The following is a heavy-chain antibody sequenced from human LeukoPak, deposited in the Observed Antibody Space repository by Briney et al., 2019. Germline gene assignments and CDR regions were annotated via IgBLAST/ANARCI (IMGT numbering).Heavy chain of an antibody. J-gene: IGHJ3*02. Sequence: SQTLSLTCTVSGGSISSGGYYWSWIRQHPGKGLEWIGYIYYSGSTYYNPSLKSRVTMSVDTSKNQFSLKLSSVTAADTAVYYCARHRPLGEAFDIWGQGTMVTVSS. CDR3: ARHRPLGEAFDI. CDR1: GGSISSGGYY. CDR2: IYYSGST. V-gene: IGHV4-31*03.